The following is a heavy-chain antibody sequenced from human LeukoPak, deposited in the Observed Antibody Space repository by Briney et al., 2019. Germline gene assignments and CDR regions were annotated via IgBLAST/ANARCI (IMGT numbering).Heavy chain of an antibody. Sequence: GASLKISCKGSGSRFTSYWIGWVRRMPGKGVEWMGIIYPGDSDTRYSASFQGEVTISDEKSIRTAYLQWSSLKASDTAMYYCARLGPYSYYYYYMDVWGKGTTVTVSS. D-gene: IGHD2-21*01. J-gene: IGHJ6*03. V-gene: IGHV5-51*01. CDR2: IYPGDSDT. CDR1: GSRFTSYW. CDR3: ARLGPYSYYYYYMDV.